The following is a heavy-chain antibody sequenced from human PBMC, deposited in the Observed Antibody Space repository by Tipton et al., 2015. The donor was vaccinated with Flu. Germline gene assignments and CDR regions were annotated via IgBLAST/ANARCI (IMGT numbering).Heavy chain of an antibody. D-gene: IGHD3-22*01. Sequence: GLVKPSETLSLTCVVSGGSFSGYNGMWVRQRPGKGLEWIGEIDHSETASYTPSLRGRVSMSLDRSKNQLSLKVRSVSAADTAVYYCARSFRVAVIGGLDVWGQGTTVTASS. CDR3: ARSFRVAVIGGLDV. CDR2: IDHSETA. CDR1: GGSFSGYN. V-gene: IGHV4-34*01. J-gene: IGHJ6*02.